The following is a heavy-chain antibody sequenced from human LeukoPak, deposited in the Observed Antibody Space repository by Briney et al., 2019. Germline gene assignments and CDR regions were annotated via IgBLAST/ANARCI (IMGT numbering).Heavy chain of an antibody. V-gene: IGHV1-24*01. CDR3: ARAPIWGGMVTYYYMDV. Sequence: GASVKVSCKVSGYTLTELSMHWVRQAPGKGLEWMGGFDPEDGETIYAQKFQGRVTMTRNTSKSTAYMELSSLRSEDTAVYYCARAPIWGGMVTYYYMDVWGKGTTVTISS. J-gene: IGHJ6*03. CDR1: GYTLTELS. CDR2: FDPEDGET. D-gene: IGHD3-16*01.